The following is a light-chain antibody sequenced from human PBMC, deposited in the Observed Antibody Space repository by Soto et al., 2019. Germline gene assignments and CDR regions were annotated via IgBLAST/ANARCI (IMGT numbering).Light chain of an antibody. CDR2: GAS. J-gene: IGKJ4*01. Sequence: EIVMTQSPATLSVSPGERATLSCRASQSVSSNLAWYQQKPGQAPRVLIYGASTRATGIPARFSGSGSETECTLTISSLQSQAFAVYYCQQYNNWPLTFGGGTKVELK. CDR1: QSVSSN. CDR3: QQYNNWPLT. V-gene: IGKV3-15*01.